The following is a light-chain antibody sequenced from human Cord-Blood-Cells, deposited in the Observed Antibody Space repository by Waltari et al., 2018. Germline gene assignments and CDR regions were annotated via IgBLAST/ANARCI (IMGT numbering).Light chain of an antibody. V-gene: IGLV2-18*02. J-gene: IGLJ2*01. CDR3: SSYTSSSTVV. CDR2: EVG. Sequence: QSALTQPPSVSGSPGQSVTISCTGTSSDVGSYNRVSWYQQPPGTAPKLMIYEVGNRPSGVPDRFSWSKSCNTASLTISGIQAEDEADYYCSSYTSSSTVVFGGGTKLTVL. CDR1: SSDVGSYNR.